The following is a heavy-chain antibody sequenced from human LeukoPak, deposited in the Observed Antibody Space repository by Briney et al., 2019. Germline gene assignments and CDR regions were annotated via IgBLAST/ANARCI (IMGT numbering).Heavy chain of an antibody. Sequence: SETLSLTCSVSGGSISSSNYYWGWIRQPPGKGREWLGTIYYSGSTYYNPSLKSRVTISVDTSKNQFSLKLSSVTAADTAVYYCARTSGHYWYFDLWGRGTLVTVSS. CDR2: IYYSGST. CDR1: GGSISSSNYY. CDR3: ARTSGHYWYFDL. V-gene: IGHV4-39*07. D-gene: IGHD6-19*01. J-gene: IGHJ2*01.